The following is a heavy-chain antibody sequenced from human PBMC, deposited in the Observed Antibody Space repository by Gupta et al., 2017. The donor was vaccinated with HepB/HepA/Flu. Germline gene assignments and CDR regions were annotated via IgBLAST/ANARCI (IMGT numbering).Heavy chain of an antibody. J-gene: IGHJ4*02. CDR1: GYTFSAYF. CDR3: ARVGRGSYDF. Sequence: QVQLVQSGAEVKKPGASVKVSCKASGYTFSAYFIHWVRQAPGQRFEWMGWINPYNGDTKYTQKFQGRVTLTSDTSINTAFMEVDRLRSDDTAVYFCARVGRGSYDFWGQGTLVTVSS. CDR2: INPYNGDT. D-gene: IGHD1-26*01. V-gene: IGHV1-2*02.